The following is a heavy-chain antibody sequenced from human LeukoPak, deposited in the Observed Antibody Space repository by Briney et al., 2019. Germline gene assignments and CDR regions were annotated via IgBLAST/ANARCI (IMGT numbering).Heavy chain of an antibody. Sequence: SETLSLTCTVSGGSISSGSYYWSWIRQPAGKGLEWIGRIYTSGSTNYNPSLKSRVTISVDTSKNQFSLKLSSVTAADTAVYYCARSSVNYYYYMDVWGKGTTVTVSS. CDR2: IYTSGST. CDR1: GGSISSGSYY. J-gene: IGHJ6*03. D-gene: IGHD6-25*01. V-gene: IGHV4-61*02. CDR3: ARSSVNYYYYMDV.